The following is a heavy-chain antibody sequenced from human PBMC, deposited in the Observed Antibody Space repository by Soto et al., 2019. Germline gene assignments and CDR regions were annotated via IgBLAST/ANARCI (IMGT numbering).Heavy chain of an antibody. Sequence: QVQLVQSGAEVKKPGSSVKVSCKASGGTFSSYTISWVRQAPGQGLEWMGRIIPILGIANYAQKFQGRVTITADKSTSTAYMELSSLRSEDTAVYYCARDLATDDYYGSGSYYYGMDVWGQGTTVTVSS. J-gene: IGHJ6*02. V-gene: IGHV1-69*08. CDR1: GGTFSSYT. CDR3: ARDLATDDYYGSGSYYYGMDV. D-gene: IGHD3-10*01. CDR2: IIPILGIA.